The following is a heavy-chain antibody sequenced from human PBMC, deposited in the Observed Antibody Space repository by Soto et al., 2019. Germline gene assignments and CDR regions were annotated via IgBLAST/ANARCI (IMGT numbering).Heavy chain of an antibody. Sequence: AGGSLRLSCAASGFTFSSYEMNWVRQAPGKGLEWISYISSSGNTIYYADSVKGRFTISRDNAKNSLYLQMNSLRAEDTALYYCARLPGDHESWFDPWGQGTLVTVSS. J-gene: IGHJ5*02. CDR1: GFTFSSYE. CDR3: ARLPGDHESWFDP. D-gene: IGHD3-10*01. CDR2: ISSSGNTI. V-gene: IGHV3-48*03.